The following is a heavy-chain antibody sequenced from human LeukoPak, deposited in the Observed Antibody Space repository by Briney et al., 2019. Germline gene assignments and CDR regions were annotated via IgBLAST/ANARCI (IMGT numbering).Heavy chain of an antibody. V-gene: IGHV1-69*16. D-gene: IGHD3-10*01. J-gene: IGHJ4*02. CDR3: ARDAYGSGSYPYFDY. Sequence: SVKVSCKASGGTFSSYTISWVRQAPGQGLEWMGRIIPILGIANYAQKFQGRVTITTDESTSTAYMELSSLRSEDTAVYYCARDAYGSGSYPYFDYWGQGTLVTVSS. CDR2: IIPILGIA. CDR1: GGTFSSYT.